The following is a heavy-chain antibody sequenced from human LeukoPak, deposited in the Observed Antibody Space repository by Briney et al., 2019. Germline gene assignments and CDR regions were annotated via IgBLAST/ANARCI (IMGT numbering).Heavy chain of an antibody. CDR2: IDPSDSYT. CDR3: ASFVRNYYYYGMDV. J-gene: IGHJ6*02. CDR1: GYSFTSYW. V-gene: IGHV5-10-1*01. Sequence: MAGESLMISCKGSGYSFTSYWISWVRQLPGKGLEWMGRIDPSDSYTNYSPSFQGHVTISADKSISTAYLQWSSLKASDTAMYYCASFVRNYYYYGMDVWGQGTTVTVSS. D-gene: IGHD1-14*01.